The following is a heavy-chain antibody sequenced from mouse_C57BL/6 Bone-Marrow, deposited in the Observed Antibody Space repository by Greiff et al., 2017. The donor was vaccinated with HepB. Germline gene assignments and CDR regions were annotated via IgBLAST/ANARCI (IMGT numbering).Heavy chain of an antibody. CDR1: GFNIKDYY. Sequence: VHVKQSGAELVRPGASVKLSCTASGFNIKDYYMHWVKQRPEQGLEWIGRIDPEDGDTEYAPEFQGKATMTADTSSNTAYLQLSSLTSEDTAVYYCTYIYYGYGGFAYWGQGTLVTVSA. CDR2: IDPEDGDT. D-gene: IGHD2-2*01. V-gene: IGHV14-1*01. J-gene: IGHJ3*01. CDR3: TYIYYGYGGFAY.